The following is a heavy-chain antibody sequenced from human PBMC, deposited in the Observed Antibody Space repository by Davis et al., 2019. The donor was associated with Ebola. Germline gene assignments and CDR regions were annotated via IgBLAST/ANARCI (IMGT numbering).Heavy chain of an antibody. CDR2: ISPYNGNT. CDR1: GYKFNSYG. V-gene: IGHV1-18*01. CDR3: ARLGQQLLLGDWDY. D-gene: IGHD1-26*01. J-gene: IGHJ4*02. Sequence: ASVKVSCKASGYKFNSYGIIWVRQAPGQGLEWMGWISPYNGNTQYGQRFQGRVTMTRDTSTSTVYMELNNLRSEDTAMYYCARLGQQLLLGDWDYWGQGTLVTVSS.